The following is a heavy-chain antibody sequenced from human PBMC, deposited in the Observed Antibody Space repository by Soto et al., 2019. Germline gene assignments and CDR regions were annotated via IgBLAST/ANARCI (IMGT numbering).Heavy chain of an antibody. CDR2: IYYSGST. Sequence: PSETLSLTCTVSGGSISSGGYYWSWIRQHPGKGLEWIGYIYYSGSTYYNPSLKSRVTISVATSKNQFSLKLSSVTAADTAVYYCARVWSTRNPLQNYYYCGMDVWGQGTTVSVSS. J-gene: IGHJ6*02. D-gene: IGHD2-2*01. CDR1: GGSISSGGYY. CDR3: ARVWSTRNPLQNYYYCGMDV. V-gene: IGHV4-31*03.